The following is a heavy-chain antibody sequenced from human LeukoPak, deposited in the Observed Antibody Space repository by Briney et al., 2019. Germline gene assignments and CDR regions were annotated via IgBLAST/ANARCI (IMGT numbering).Heavy chain of an antibody. CDR3: ARSRITMIVVVIRIDAFDI. CDR2: IKQDGSEK. CDR1: GFTSSSYW. J-gene: IGHJ3*02. V-gene: IGHV3-7*01. D-gene: IGHD3-22*01. Sequence: GGSLRLSCAASGFTSSSYWMSWVRQAPGKGLEWVANIKQDGSEKYYVDSVKGRFTISRDNAKNSLYLQMNSLRAEDTAVYYCARSRITMIVVVIRIDAFDIWGQGTMVTVSS.